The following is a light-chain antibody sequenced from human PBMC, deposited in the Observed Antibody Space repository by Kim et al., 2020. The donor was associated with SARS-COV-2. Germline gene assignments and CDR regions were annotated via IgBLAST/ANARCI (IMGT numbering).Light chain of an antibody. J-gene: IGKJ4*01. CDR1: QGNNRY. CDR2: AEC. Sequence: DRVNITGRARQGNNRYVAWEQQKQGKAHKLLIYAECTLQSGVASRFSGSGAGTEFTLTISSMQPEDFATYYCQKLDSYPFTCGGGTKVDIK. CDR3: QKLDSYPFT. V-gene: IGKV1-9*01.